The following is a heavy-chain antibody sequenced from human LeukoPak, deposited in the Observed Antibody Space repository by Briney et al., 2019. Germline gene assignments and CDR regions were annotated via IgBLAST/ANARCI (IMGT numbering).Heavy chain of an antibody. CDR3: IRITGTTGY. J-gene: IGHJ4*02. CDR1: GFTFSSYA. Sequence: GSLRLSCAASGFTFSSYAMSWVRQAPGKGLEWVSSISSSSSYIYYADSVKGRFTISRDNAKNSLYLQMNSLRAEDTAVYYCIRITGTTGYWGQGTLVTVSS. V-gene: IGHV3-21*01. D-gene: IGHD1-14*01. CDR2: ISSSSSYI.